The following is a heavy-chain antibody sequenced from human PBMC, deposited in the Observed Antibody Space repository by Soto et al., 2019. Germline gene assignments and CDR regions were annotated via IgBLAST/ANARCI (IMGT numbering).Heavy chain of an antibody. V-gene: IGHV1-69*13. Sequence: GASVKVSCKASGGTFSSYAISWVRQAPGQGLEWMGGIIPIFGTANYAQKFQGRVTITADESTSTAYMELSSLRSEDTAVYYCARVGRDTAMVNWFDPWGQGTLVTVSS. D-gene: IGHD5-18*01. CDR3: ARVGRDTAMVNWFDP. CDR1: GGTFSSYA. CDR2: IIPIFGTA. J-gene: IGHJ5*02.